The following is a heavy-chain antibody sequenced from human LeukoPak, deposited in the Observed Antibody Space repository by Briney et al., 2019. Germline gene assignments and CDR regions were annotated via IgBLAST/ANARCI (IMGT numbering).Heavy chain of an antibody. D-gene: IGHD3-10*01. CDR3: ARDFGVTSPAW. J-gene: IGHJ4*02. V-gene: IGHV7-4-1*02. CDR2: INTNTGNP. CDR1: GYTFSTYT. Sequence: ASVKVSCKASGYTFSTYTMNWVRQAPGQGLEWMGWINTNTGNPTYAQGFTGRFVFSLDTSVTTAYLQISSLKAEDTAVYCCARDFGVTSPAWWGQGTLVTVSS.